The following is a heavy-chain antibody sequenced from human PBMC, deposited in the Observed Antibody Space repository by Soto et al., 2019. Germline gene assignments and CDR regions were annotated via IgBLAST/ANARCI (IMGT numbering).Heavy chain of an antibody. D-gene: IGHD3-22*01. V-gene: IGHV4-30-4*01. J-gene: IGHJ4*02. CDR1: GGSISSDDYY. CDR2: IYHSGST. Sequence: SETLSLTCTVSGGSISSDDYYWSWIRQPPGKGLEWIGYIYHSGSTYYKPSLKSRVTISVDTSKNQFSLKLSSVTAADTAVYYCARESNYYNSRVIDSWAQGTLVTVSS. CDR3: ARESNYYNSRVIDS.